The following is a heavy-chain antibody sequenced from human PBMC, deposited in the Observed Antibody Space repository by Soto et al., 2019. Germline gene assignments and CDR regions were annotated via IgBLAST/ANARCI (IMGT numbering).Heavy chain of an antibody. CDR3: AREYYGLLTGYYTDY. D-gene: IGHD3-9*01. CDR2: ISGDGVTT. J-gene: IGHJ4*02. CDR1: GFPFGSYW. V-gene: IGHV3-74*01. Sequence: EVQLVESGGDLVKRGGSLRLSCEASGFPFGSYWRHWVRHPPGKGLDWVARISGDGVTTYYADSVTGRFTVSRDNAKNTLSLQISGLRAEDTAVYYCAREYYGLLTGYYTDYWGQGTLVSVSS.